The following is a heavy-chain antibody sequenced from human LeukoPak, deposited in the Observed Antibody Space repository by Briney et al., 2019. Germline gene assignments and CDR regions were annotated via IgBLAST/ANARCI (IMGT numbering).Heavy chain of an antibody. J-gene: IGHJ3*02. V-gene: IGHV4-39*07. CDR1: GGYISSSGYH. D-gene: IGHD3-22*01. CDR3: ASSGRHSSGYYSPFDI. CDR2: INHSGST. Sequence: SETLSLTCTVPGGYISSSGYHWGWIRQSPGKGLEWIGEINHSGSTNYNPSLKSRVTISVDTSKNQFSLKLSSVTAADTAVYYCASSGRHSSGYYSPFDIWGQGTMVTVSS.